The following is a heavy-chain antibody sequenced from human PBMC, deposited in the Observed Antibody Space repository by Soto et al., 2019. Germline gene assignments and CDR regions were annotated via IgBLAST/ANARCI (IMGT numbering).Heavy chain of an antibody. D-gene: IGHD1-20*01. V-gene: IGHV3-23*01. CDR3: AKDGDNYDYYYGLEG. J-gene: IGHJ6*02. CDR2: ISGSGGST. CDR1: GFTFGSYA. Sequence: PVVSLSLSCAASGFTFGSYAMSWVRQAPGKGLEWVSTISGSGGSTYYADSVKGRFTISRDNSKNTLYLQMNSLRAEDTAVYYCAKDGDNYDYYYGLEGWGQGPMVTV.